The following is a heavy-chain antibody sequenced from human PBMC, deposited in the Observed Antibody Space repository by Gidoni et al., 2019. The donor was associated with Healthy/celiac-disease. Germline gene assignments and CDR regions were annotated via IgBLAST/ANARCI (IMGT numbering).Heavy chain of an antibody. D-gene: IGHD3-22*01. CDR1: GFTFGSEA. V-gene: IGHV3-23*01. CDR3: AKGGSKWLTPFDY. Sequence: EVQLLESGGGLVQPGGSLRLSCAASGFTFGSEAMSWVRPAPGKGLEWVSAISGSGGSTYYADSVKGRFTISRDNSKNTLYLQMNSLRAEDTAVYYCAKGGSKWLTPFDYWGQGTLVTVSS. J-gene: IGHJ4*02. CDR2: ISGSGGST.